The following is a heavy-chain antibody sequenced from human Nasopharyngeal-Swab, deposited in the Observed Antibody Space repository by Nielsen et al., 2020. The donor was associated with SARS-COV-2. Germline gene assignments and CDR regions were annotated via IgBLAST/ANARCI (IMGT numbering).Heavy chain of an antibody. J-gene: IGHJ3*02. V-gene: IGHV3-30-3*01. CDR1: GFTFSSYV. CDR3: ARDPSSSWLYDAFDI. D-gene: IGHD6-13*01. CDR2: ISYDGSNK. Sequence: GGSLRLSCAASGFTFSSYVMHWVRQAPGKGLEWVAVISYDGSNKYYADSVKGRFTISRDNSKNTLYLQMNSLRAEDTAVYYCARDPSSSWLYDAFDIWGQGTMVTVSS.